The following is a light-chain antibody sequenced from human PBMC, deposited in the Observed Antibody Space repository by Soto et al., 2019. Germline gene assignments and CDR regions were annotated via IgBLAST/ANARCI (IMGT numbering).Light chain of an antibody. CDR3: QQYGSLWFT. Sequence: EIVLTQSPGTLSLSPGERATLSCRASQSVSSSYLAWCQQQPGHAPRPLSYGASSRATGIPDRFSGSGSGTDLTLTIIRLEHEDLSVYDWQQYGSLWFTFGPGTNVDIK. J-gene: IGKJ3*01. CDR1: QSVSSSY. V-gene: IGKV3-20*01. CDR2: GAS.